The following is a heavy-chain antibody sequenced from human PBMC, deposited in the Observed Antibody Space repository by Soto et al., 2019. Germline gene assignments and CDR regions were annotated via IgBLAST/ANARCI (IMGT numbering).Heavy chain of an antibody. D-gene: IGHD2-21*02. Sequence: EVQLVESRGGLVQPGGALRLSCAASGFTFSSYSMNWVRQAPGKGLEWVSYISSSSGTIYYADSVKGRFTISRDNAKNSRYLQMNSLRDEDTAVYYCARDRRLAYCRRDCYSGFVVDYCGQGTLVTVSS. V-gene: IGHV3-48*02. CDR3: ARDRRLAYCRRDCYSGFVVDY. CDR1: GFTFSSYS. CDR2: ISSSSGTI. J-gene: IGHJ4*02.